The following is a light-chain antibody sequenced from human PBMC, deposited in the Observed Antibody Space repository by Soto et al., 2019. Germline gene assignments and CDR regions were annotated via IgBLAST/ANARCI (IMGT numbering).Light chain of an antibody. CDR1: QTFSNSF. CDR3: QQCGSSST. Sequence: EIVLTQSPGTLSLSPGERATLSCRASQTFSNSFLSWFQQIPGQAPRLLIYGASMRATGIPDRFSGSGSGTDFTLTISRLEPDDFAVYYCQQCGSSSTFGQGTRLAI. CDR2: GAS. V-gene: IGKV3-20*01. J-gene: IGKJ5*01.